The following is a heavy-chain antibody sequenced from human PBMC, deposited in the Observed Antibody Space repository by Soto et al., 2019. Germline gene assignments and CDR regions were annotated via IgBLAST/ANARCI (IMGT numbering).Heavy chain of an antibody. J-gene: IGHJ4*02. CDR2: IYYSGIT. CDR1: GGSISTAGYY. Sequence: QVRLQESGPGLVKPSQTLSLTCTVSGGSISTAGYYWTWIRQHPGKGLEWIAYIYYSGITYYNPSLRSRATMSVDTSKNQFSLRLSSVTAADTAVYYCARDKKESITGTTHLDCWGQGTLVTVSS. V-gene: IGHV4-31*03. D-gene: IGHD1-7*01. CDR3: ARDKKESITGTTHLDC.